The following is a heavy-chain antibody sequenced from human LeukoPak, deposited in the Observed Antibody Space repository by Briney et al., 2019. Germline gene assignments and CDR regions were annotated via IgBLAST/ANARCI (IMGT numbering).Heavy chain of an antibody. J-gene: IGHJ6*02. CDR2: IIPIFGTA. CDR3: ASSVVVAATDYYYYGMDV. V-gene: IGHV1-69*01. Sequence: QAPGQGLEWMGGIIPIFGTADYAQKFQGRVTITADESTSTAYMELSSLRSEDTAVYYCASSVVVAATDYYYYGMDVWGQGTTVTVSS. D-gene: IGHD2-15*01.